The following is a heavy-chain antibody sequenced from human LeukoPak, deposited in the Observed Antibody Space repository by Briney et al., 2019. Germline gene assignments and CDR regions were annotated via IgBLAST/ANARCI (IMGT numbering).Heavy chain of an antibody. CDR3: AKTESYYTFGGVIAPDY. V-gene: IGHV3-30*18. D-gene: IGHD3-16*02. J-gene: IGHJ4*02. Sequence: GGSLTLSCAASGFTFSSYGMHWVRQAPGKGLEWVAVISYDGSNKYYADSVKGRFTISRDNSKNTLYLQMNSLRAEDTAVYYCAKTESYYTFGGVIAPDYWGQGTLVTVSS. CDR1: GFTFSSYG. CDR2: ISYDGSNK.